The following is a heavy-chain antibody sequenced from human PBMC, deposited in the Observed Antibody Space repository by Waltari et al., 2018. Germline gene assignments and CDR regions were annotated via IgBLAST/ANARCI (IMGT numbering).Heavy chain of an antibody. Sequence: QLQLQESGPGLVKPSETLSLTCVVSVVSLTPNRPYWGWIRQPPGQGLEWSGTISYNGATYSSPSLRSRVTIFRDTSKNQLSLKLGSVTAADTTFYYCATYIGASLGTAAFDVWGQGTMVTVSS. D-gene: IGHD5-12*01. CDR2: ISYNGAT. CDR3: ATYIGASLGTAAFDV. CDR1: VVSLTPNRPY. J-gene: IGHJ3*01. V-gene: IGHV4-39*01.